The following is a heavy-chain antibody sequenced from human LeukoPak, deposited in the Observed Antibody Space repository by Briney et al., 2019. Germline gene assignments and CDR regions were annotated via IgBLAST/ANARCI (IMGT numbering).Heavy chain of an antibody. CDR2: ISYDGSNK. CDR1: GFTFSSYA. CDR3: ARAPAATRAFDI. D-gene: IGHD2-2*01. J-gene: IGHJ3*02. V-gene: IGHV3-30-3*01. Sequence: GRSLRLSCAASGFTFSSYAMHWVRQAPGKGLEWVAVISYDGSNKYYADSVKGRFTISRDNSKNTLYLQMNSLRAEDTAVYYCARAPAATRAFDIWGQGTMVTVSS.